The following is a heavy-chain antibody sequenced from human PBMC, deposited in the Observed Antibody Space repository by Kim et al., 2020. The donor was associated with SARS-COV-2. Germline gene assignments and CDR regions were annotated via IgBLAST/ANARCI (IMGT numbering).Heavy chain of an antibody. J-gene: IGHJ3*01. CDR3: ANTPYYYGSGNNPAFAV. CDR2: ISYSGST. CDR1: GVSVSSESYF. Sequence: SETLSLTCTVSGVSVSSESYFWSWIRQPPGKGLEWMGYISYSGSTKYTPSLRSRVTMSLDTSNNDFSLRLSSVTAADTAVYYCANTPYYYGSGNNPAFAVWGQGTMVTVSS. D-gene: IGHD3-10*01. V-gene: IGHV4-61*03.